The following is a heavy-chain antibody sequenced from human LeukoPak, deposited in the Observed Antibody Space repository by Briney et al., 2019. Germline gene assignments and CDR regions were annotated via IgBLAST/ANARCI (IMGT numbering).Heavy chain of an antibody. D-gene: IGHD2-2*01. CDR2: IIPILGIA. CDR1: GGTLSSYT. Sequence: AASVKVSCKVSGGTLSSYTISCVPEAPGQGREWMGRIIPILGIANYAQKFQRRVAITADKSTSTAYIELSSLRSEDTAVYYCARDRGGVVPAVLGYYYYGMDVWGQGTTVTVSS. CDR3: ARDRGGVVPAVLGYYYYGMDV. V-gene: IGHV1-69*02. J-gene: IGHJ6*02.